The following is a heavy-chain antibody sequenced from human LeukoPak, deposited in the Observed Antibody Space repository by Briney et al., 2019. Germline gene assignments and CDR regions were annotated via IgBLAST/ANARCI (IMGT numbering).Heavy chain of an antibody. D-gene: IGHD3-10*01. CDR1: GFTFSSYA. V-gene: IGHV3-30*04. J-gene: IGHJ4*02. CDR2: ISYDGSNK. CDR3: ARGSRRIWFGGFDY. Sequence: PGRSQRLSCAASGFTFSSYAMRWVRQAPGKGLEWVAVISYDGSNKYYADSVKGRFTISRDNSKNTLYLQMNSLRAEDTAVYYCARGSRRIWFGGFDYWGQGTLVTVSS.